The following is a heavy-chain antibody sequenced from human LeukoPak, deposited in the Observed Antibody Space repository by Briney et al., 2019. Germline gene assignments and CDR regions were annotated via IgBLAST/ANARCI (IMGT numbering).Heavy chain of an antibody. D-gene: IGHD6-19*01. Sequence: SETLSLTCTVSGGSTSSYYWSWIRQPPGKGLEWIGYIYYSGSTNYNPSLKSRVTISVDTSKNQFSLKLSSVTAADTAVYYCARDLVAVAGTSWYFDLWGRGTLVTVSS. CDR1: GGSTSSYY. V-gene: IGHV4-59*01. CDR2: IYYSGST. J-gene: IGHJ2*01. CDR3: ARDLVAVAGTSWYFDL.